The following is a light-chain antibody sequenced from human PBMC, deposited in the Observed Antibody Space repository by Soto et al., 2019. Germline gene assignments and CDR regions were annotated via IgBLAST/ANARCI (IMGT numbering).Light chain of an antibody. V-gene: IGLV2-14*01. CDR1: SSDVGSYNY. J-gene: IGLJ3*02. Sequence: QSALTQPASVSGSPGQSITISCTGTSSDVGSYNYVSWYQQHPGKAPKLIIYEVSNRPSGVSNRFSGSKSDNTASLTISGLQAEDEADYYCNSYTSSSTWVFGGGTKLTVL. CDR3: NSYTSSSTWV. CDR2: EVS.